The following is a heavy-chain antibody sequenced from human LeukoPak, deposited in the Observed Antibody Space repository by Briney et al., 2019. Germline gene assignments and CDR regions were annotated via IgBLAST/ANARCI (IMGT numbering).Heavy chain of an antibody. CDR1: GYTFTSYY. CDR2: INPSGGST. Sequence: ASVKVSCKASGYTFTSYYMHWERQAPGHGLEWMGIINPSGGSTSSAQKFQGRVTMTRDMSTSTVYMELSSLRAEDTAVYYCARRSGTTNFDYWGQGTLVTVSS. D-gene: IGHD1-7*01. CDR3: ARRSGTTNFDY. V-gene: IGHV1-46*01. J-gene: IGHJ4*02.